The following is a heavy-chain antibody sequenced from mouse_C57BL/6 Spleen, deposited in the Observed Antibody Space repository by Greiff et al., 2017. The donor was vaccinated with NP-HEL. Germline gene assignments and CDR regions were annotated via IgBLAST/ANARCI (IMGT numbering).Heavy chain of an antibody. J-gene: IGHJ1*03. Sequence: EVKVEESGGGLVQPGGSMKLSCVASGFTFSNYWMNWVRQSPEKGLEWVAQIRLKSDNYATHYAESVKGRFTISRDDSKSSVYLQMNNLRAEDTGIYYCTDLLLHWYFDVWGTGTTVTVSS. V-gene: IGHV6-3*01. CDR3: TDLLLHWYFDV. CDR2: IRLKSDNYAT. D-gene: IGHD2-1*01. CDR1: GFTFSNYW.